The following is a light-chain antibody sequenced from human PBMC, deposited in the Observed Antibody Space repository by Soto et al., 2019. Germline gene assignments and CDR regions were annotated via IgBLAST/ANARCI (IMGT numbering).Light chain of an antibody. V-gene: IGKV3-20*01. CDR1: QSLTSSY. Sequence: DTVLTQSTGTLSLTSGERATLSCRASQSLTSSYLAWYPQRPGQAPRLLNYGATSRATGIPDRFSGIGSGTDFTLTISRLEPEDSAVYYCQQYGSSPAITFGQGTRLE. CDR3: QQYGSSPAIT. J-gene: IGKJ5*01. CDR2: GAT.